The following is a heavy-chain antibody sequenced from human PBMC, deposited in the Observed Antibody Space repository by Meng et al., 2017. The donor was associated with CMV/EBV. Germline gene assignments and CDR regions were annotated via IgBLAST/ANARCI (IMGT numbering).Heavy chain of an antibody. CDR3: ARDPLFGGGGRFDL. Sequence: QWGQPGAEVKKLGASVKLSCTASVYTFSSNCISWVRQPPGQGLEWMGWISAYNGNTNYAQKLQGRVTMTTDTSTSTAYMELRSLRSDDTAVYYCARDPLFGGGGRFDLWGRGTLVTVSS. J-gene: IGHJ2*01. CDR1: VYTFSSNC. V-gene: IGHV1-18*01. CDR2: ISAYNGNT. D-gene: IGHD3-10*01.